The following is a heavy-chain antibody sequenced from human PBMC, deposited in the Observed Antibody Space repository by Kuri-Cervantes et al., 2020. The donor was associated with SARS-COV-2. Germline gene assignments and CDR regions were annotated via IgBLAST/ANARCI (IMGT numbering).Heavy chain of an antibody. CDR2: FDPEDGET. V-gene: IGHV1-24*01. D-gene: IGHD1-14*01. Sequence: ASVKVSCKVSGCTLTELSMHWVRQAPGKGLEWMGGFDPEDGETIYAQKFQGRVTMTEDTSTDTAYMELSSLRSEETAVYYCATSYAAFLRYPFYWGQGTLVTVSS. CDR1: GCTLTELS. CDR3: ATSYAAFLRYPFY. J-gene: IGHJ4*02.